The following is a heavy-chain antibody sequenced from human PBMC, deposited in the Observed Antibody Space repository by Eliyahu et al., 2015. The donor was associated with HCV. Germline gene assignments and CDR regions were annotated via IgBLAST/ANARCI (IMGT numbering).Heavy chain of an antibody. CDR3: ARNRSECSGSNCFFDAFDI. J-gene: IGHJ3*02. CDR2: MDNSVST. D-gene: IGHD2-15*01. Sequence: QLQLQESGPGLVRPSETLSLTCXVSGASIIXSFFHWGWIRXXPGKGLEWLGSMDNSVSTDXNPSLKSRLTVSTDMSRNQFSLELTSLTAADTAVYYCARNRSECSGSNCFFDAFDIWGQGIMVTVSS. V-gene: IGHV4-39*01. CDR1: GASIIXSFFH.